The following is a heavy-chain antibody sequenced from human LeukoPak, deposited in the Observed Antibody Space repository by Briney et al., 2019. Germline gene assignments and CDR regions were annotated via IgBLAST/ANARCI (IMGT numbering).Heavy chain of an antibody. CDR2: ISGSGGST. D-gene: IGHD6-13*01. CDR3: AKDLIAAARGYNWFDP. V-gene: IGHV3-23*01. J-gene: IGHJ5*02. CDR1: GFTFSSYA. Sequence: PGGSLRLSCAASGFTFSSYAMSWVRQAPGKGLEWVSAISGSGGSTYYADSVKGRFTISRDNSKNTLYLQMNSLRAEDTAVYYCAKDLIAAARGYNWFDPWGQGTLVTVSS.